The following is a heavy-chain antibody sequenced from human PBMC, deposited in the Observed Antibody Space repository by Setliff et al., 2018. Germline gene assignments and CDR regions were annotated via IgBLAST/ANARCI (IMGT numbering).Heavy chain of an antibody. D-gene: IGHD3-3*01. CDR1: GDYISSQY. CDR3: ALSDHYPFYYDY. CDR2: ISSRGST. Sequence: PSETLSLTCTVSGDYISSQYWSWIRQPPGKGLEWIGYISSRGSTDYNPSLKSRVTISEDTSRSQFSLKLTSVTTADTAVYYCALSDHYPFYYDYWGLGTLVTVSS. V-gene: IGHV4-59*11. J-gene: IGHJ4*02.